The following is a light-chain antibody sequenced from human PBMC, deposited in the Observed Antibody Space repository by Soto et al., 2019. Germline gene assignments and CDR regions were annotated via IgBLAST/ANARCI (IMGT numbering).Light chain of an antibody. CDR2: EVT. CDR3: SSDAGHXNYV. V-gene: IGLV2-8*01. Sequence: QSLLTQPPSASGSPGQSVTIPCTGTSSDVGGYDHFSWYQQHPGKAPKLMIYEVTKRPSGVPDRFSGSKSGNTASLTVSGLQAEDEADYYCSSDAGHXNYVVGTGTKVXV. CDR1: SSDVGGYDH. J-gene: IGLJ1*01.